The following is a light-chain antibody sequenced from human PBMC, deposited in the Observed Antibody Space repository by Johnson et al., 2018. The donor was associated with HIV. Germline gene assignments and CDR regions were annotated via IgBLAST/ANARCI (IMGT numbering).Light chain of an antibody. Sequence: QLLLTQPPSVSAAPGRWVTVSCSGTTSNIGDHSVSWFQHLPGAAPKLLIYDNDRRPSGVPDRFSGSQSAASATLAITGLPSGYEGDYYCATWDASLSAKVFGPGTKVTVL. CDR3: ATWDASLSAKV. CDR2: DND. CDR1: TSNIGDHS. V-gene: IGLV1-51*02. J-gene: IGLJ1*01.